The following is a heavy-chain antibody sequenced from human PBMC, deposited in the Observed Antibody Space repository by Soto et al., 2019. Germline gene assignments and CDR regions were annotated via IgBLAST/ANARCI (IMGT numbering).Heavy chain of an antibody. J-gene: IGHJ4*02. CDR3: ARGPKGCSCGSCYSDF. V-gene: IGHV1-18*01. D-gene: IGHD2-15*01. CDR2: ISGYSGNT. CDR1: GFTFSSYG. Sequence: QVQLVQSGAEVKKPGASVKVSCMASGFTFSSYGFSWVRQSPGRGLEWMGWISGYSGNTNYAQKFQGRVTMTIDTSTSTTYMELRSLSSDDTAVYYCARGPKGCSCGSCYSDFWGQGTLVTVSS.